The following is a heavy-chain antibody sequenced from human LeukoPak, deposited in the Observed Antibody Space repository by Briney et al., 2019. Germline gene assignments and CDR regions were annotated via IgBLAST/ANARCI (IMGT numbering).Heavy chain of an antibody. J-gene: IGHJ4*02. V-gene: IGHV3-30-3*01. CDR1: GFTFSSYA. CDR2: ISYDGSNK. Sequence: GGSLRLSCAASGFTFSSYAMHWVRQAPGKGLEWVAVISYDGSNKYYADSVEGRFTISRDNSKNTLYLQMNSLRAEDTAVYYCAGRRECDYWGQGTLVTVSS. D-gene: IGHD2/OR15-2a*01. CDR3: AGRRECDY.